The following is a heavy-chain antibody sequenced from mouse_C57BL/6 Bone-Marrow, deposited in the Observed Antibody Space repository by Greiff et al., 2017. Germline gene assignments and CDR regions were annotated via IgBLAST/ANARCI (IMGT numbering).Heavy chain of an antibody. CDR1: GYTFTSYW. V-gene: IGHV1-61*01. J-gene: IGHJ4*01. CDR2: IYPSDSET. CDR3: AGGGLPFYAMDC. D-gene: IGHD2-2*01. Sequence: VQLQQPGAELVRPGSSVTLSCKASGYTFTSYWMDWVKQRPGQGLEWIGNIYPSDSETHYNQKFKDKATLTVDKSSSTAYMQLSSLTSEDSAVYYCAGGGLPFYAMDCWGQGTSVTVSS.